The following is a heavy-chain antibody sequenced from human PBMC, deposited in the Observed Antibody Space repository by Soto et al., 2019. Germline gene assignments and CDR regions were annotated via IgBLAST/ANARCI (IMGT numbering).Heavy chain of an antibody. Sequence: SETLSLTCTVSGGSISSYYWSWIRQPPGKGLEWIGYIYYSGSTNYNPSLKSRVTISVDTSKNQFSLKLYSVTAADTATYYCAGGYSDTWYLVWGLGTSVTVSS. CDR1: GGSISSYY. CDR2: IYYSGST. J-gene: IGHJ4*01. V-gene: IGHV4-59*01. D-gene: IGHD6-25*01. CDR3: AGGYSDTWYLV.